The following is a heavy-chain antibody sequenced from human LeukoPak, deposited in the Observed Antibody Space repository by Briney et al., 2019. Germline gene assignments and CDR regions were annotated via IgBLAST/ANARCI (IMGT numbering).Heavy chain of an antibody. CDR1: GVSIITSNSY. D-gene: IGHD2-15*01. CDR3: ASFYCSGGSCYQYYYYYYMDV. Sequence: SETLSLTCTVSGVSIITSNSYWGWIRQPPGKGLEWIGSIYYTGNTYYNASLKSQVSISIDTSKNQFSLRLTSVTAADTAVYYCASFYCSGGSCYQYYYYYYMDVWGKGTTVTISS. J-gene: IGHJ6*03. V-gene: IGHV4-39*01. CDR2: IYYTGNT.